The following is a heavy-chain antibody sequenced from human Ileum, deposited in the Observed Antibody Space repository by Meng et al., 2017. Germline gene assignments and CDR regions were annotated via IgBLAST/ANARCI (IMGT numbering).Heavy chain of an antibody. CDR2: IFDTGPP. J-gene: IGHJ5*02. D-gene: IGHD1-26*01. CDR1: GGSISSGDYY. Sequence: VQLQESGPGLVNSSQTLSLTCTVSGGSISSGDYYWSWIRQPPGKGLEWIGYIFDTGPPSYSPPLRSRLSISMDTSKNQFSLRLTSVSAADTAVYYCAASLDGNRFDPWGQGTLVTVSS. V-gene: IGHV4-30-4*01. CDR3: AASLDGNRFDP.